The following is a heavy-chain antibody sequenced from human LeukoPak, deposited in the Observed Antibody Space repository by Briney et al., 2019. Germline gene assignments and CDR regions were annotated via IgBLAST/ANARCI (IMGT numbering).Heavy chain of an antibody. CDR2: IYSGGST. CDR1: GFTVSSNY. CDR3: ARVEVVVSDAFDI. Sequence: PGGSLRLSCAASGFTVSSNYMSWVRQAPGKGLEWVSVIYSGGSTYYADSVKGRFTISRDNSKNTLYLQMNSLRAEDTAVYYCARVEVVVSDAFDIWGQGTMVTVSS. V-gene: IGHV3-53*01. D-gene: IGHD3-22*01. J-gene: IGHJ3*02.